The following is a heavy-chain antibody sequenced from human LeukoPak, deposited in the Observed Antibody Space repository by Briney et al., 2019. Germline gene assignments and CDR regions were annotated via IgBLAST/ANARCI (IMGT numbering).Heavy chain of an antibody. CDR2: MYYSGSA. D-gene: IGHD1-1*01. J-gene: IGHJ4*02. Sequence: SETLSLTCTVSGGSISSYYWSWIRQPPGKGLDWIGYMYYSGSANYNPSLKSRVTISVDMSKNQFSLKLNSVAAADTAVYYCARGSTTYDYWGQGTLVTVSS. V-gene: IGHV4-59*01. CDR1: GGSISSYY. CDR3: ARGSTTYDY.